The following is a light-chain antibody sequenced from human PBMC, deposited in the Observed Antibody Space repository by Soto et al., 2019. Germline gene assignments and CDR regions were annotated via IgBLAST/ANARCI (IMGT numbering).Light chain of an antibody. Sequence: QSVLTQPPSVSGAPGQRVTISCTGSSSNIGAGYDVHWYQQLPGTAPKLLIYGNSNRPSGVPDRFSGSKSGTSASLASTGLQAEDEADYYCSSYGGRYNYVFGTGTKVTVL. CDR3: SSYGGRYNYV. V-gene: IGLV1-40*01. J-gene: IGLJ1*01. CDR2: GNS. CDR1: SSNIGAGYD.